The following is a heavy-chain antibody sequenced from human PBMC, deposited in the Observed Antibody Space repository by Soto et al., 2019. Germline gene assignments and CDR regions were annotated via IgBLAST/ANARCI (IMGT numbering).Heavy chain of an antibody. CDR3: ARGTYYDFWSGLGLWVDDAFDI. CDR1: GYTFTSYD. J-gene: IGHJ3*02. Sequence: ASVKVSCKASGYTFTSYDINWVRQATGQGLEWMGWMNPNSGNTGYAQKFQGRVTMTRNTSISTAYMELSSLRSEDTAVYYCARGTYYDFWSGLGLWVDDAFDIWGQGTRVTVPS. V-gene: IGHV1-8*01. D-gene: IGHD3-3*01. CDR2: MNPNSGNT.